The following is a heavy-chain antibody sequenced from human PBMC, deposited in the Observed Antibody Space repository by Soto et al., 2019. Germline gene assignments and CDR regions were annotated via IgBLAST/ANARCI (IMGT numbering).Heavy chain of an antibody. CDR1: GGTFSSYA. CDR3: ARYCSSTSCYGRYEFDY. V-gene: IGHV1-69*13. CDR2: IIPIFGTA. D-gene: IGHD2-2*01. Sequence: SVKVSCKASGGTFSSYAISWVRQAPGQGLEWMGGIIPIFGTANYAQKFQGRVTITADESTSTAYMELSSLRSEDTAVYYCARYCSSTSCYGRYEFDYWGQGTLVTAPQ. J-gene: IGHJ4*02.